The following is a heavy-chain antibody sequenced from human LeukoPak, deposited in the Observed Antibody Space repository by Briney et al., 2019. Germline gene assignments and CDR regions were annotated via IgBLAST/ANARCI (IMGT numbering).Heavy chain of an antibody. Sequence: GGSLRLSCAASGFPFNSYSMNWVRQAPGKGLEWVSHIGRGICCAGSVKGRFTISRDNSKNTLYLQMNSLRAEDTGVYYCAKGKEPLGAFDIWGQGTMVTVSS. CDR2: IGRGI. V-gene: IGHV3-48*01. CDR1: GFPFNSYS. J-gene: IGHJ3*02. D-gene: IGHD1-26*01. CDR3: AKGKEPLGAFDI.